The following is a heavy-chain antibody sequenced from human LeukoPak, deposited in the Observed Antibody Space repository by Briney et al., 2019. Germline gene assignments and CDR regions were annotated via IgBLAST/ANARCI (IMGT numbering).Heavy chain of an antibody. J-gene: IGHJ4*02. CDR3: AAGPNSGSYWVY. CDR1: GFTFTSSA. CDR2: IVVGSGNT. V-gene: IGHV1-58*01. Sequence: GTSVKVSCKASGFTFTSSAVQWVRQARGQRLEWIGWIVVGSGNTNYAQKFQERVTITRDMSTSTAYMELSSLRSEDTAVYYCAAGPNSGSYWVYWGQGTLVTVS. D-gene: IGHD1-26*01.